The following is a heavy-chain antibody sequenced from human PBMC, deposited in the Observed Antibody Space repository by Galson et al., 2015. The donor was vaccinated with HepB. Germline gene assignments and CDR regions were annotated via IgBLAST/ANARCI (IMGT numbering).Heavy chain of an antibody. Sequence: SLRLSCAASGFTFGDYAMSWFRQAPGKGLEWVGFIRSKAYGGTTEYAASVKGRSTISRDDSKSIAYLQMNSLKTEDTAVYYCTRDPSPYDGDAFDIWGQGTMVTVSS. CDR3: TRDPSPYDGDAFDI. CDR1: GFTFGDYA. V-gene: IGHV3-49*03. J-gene: IGHJ3*02. CDR2: IRSKAYGGTT. D-gene: IGHD3-22*01.